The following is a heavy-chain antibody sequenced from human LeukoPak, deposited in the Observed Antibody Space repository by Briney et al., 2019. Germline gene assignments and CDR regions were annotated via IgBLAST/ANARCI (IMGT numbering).Heavy chain of an antibody. J-gene: IGHJ4*02. CDR1: GYTFTGYY. V-gene: IGHV1-2*02. CDR2: INPNSGGT. Sequence: ASVKVSCKASGYTFTGYYMHWVRQAPGQGLEWMGWINPNSGGTNYAQKFQGRVTMTRDTSVSTAYIELSRLRSDDTAVYYCARVGSSWYGPSDYWGQGTLVTVSS. D-gene: IGHD6-13*01. CDR3: ARVGSSWYGPSDY.